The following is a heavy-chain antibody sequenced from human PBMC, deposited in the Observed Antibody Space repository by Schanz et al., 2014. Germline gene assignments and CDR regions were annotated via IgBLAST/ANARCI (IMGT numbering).Heavy chain of an antibody. J-gene: IGHJ4*02. D-gene: IGHD2-2*01. CDR3: AKDLLYGAPMPLNHLDS. CDR1: GFTFRDYY. Sequence: VQLVESGGGLVKPGGSLRLSCAASGFTFRDYYMSWIRQAPGKGLEWVSDISSGSSYANYADSVKGRFTISRDNAKNSLYLQMNSLRAEDTAVYYCAKDLLYGAPMPLNHLDSWGQGTLVTVSS. CDR2: ISSGSSYA. V-gene: IGHV3-11*06.